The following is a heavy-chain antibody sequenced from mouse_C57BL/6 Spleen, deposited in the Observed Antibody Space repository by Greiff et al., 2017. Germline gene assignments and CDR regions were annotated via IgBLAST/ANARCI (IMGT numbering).Heavy chain of an antibody. Sequence: EVKVVESGGGLVKPGGSLKLSCAASGFTFSSYAMSWVRQTPEKRLEWVATISDGGSYTYYPDNVKGRFTISRDNAKNNLYLQMSHLKSEDTAMYYCASDYDWYFDVWGTGTTVTVSS. V-gene: IGHV5-4*03. J-gene: IGHJ1*03. CDR1: GFTFSSYA. CDR2: ISDGGSYT. D-gene: IGHD2-4*01. CDR3: ASDYDWYFDV.